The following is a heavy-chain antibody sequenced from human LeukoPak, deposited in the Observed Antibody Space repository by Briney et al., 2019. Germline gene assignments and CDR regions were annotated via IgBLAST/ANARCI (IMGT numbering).Heavy chain of an antibody. J-gene: IGHJ4*02. CDR3: AREGTSGWYYFDY. CDR1: GLTFSTYW. Sequence: PGGALRLSCAVSGLTFSTYWMHWVRQAPGKGLVWVSRINSDGRRTTYADFVKGRFTISRDNAKNTQYLQMNSLRAEDTAVYYCAREGTSGWYYFDYWGQGTLVTVSS. D-gene: IGHD6-19*01. V-gene: IGHV3-74*01. CDR2: INSDGRRT.